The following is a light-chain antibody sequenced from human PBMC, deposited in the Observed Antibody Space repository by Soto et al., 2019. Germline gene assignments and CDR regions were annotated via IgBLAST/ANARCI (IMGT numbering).Light chain of an antibody. Sequence: QSVLTQPPSVSGAPGQRVSISCTGTVGLVSWYQQHPGKVPKLIIYDDTKRPSGVSSRFSGSKSGNTASLTISGLQTEDEADYYCCLYVGGRTYVFGTGTKVTVL. CDR2: DDT. V-gene: IGLV2-23*01. CDR3: CLYVGGRTYV. J-gene: IGLJ1*01. CDR1: VGL.